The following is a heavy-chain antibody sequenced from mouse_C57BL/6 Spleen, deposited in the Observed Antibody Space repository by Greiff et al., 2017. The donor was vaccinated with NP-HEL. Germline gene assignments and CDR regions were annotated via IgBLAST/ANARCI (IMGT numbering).Heavy chain of an antibody. V-gene: IGHV5-16*01. CDR1: GFTFSDYY. D-gene: IGHD2-3*01. J-gene: IGHJ3*01. Sequence: EVQVVESEGGLVQPGSSMKLSCTASGFTFSDYYMAWVRQVPEKGLEWVANINYDGSSTYYLDSLKSRFIISRDNAKNILYLQMSSLKSEDTATYYCARIYDGYYGFAYWGQGTLVTVSA. CDR2: INYDGSST. CDR3: ARIYDGYYGFAY.